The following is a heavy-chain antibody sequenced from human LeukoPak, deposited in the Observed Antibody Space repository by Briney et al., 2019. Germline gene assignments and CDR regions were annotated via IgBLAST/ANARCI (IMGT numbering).Heavy chain of an antibody. CDR1: GFSFDTFA. CDR2: ISYDGDDR. V-gene: IGHV3-30*04. J-gene: IGHJ6*03. Sequence: GSLRLSCTASGFSFDTFAMHWVRQAPGKGLEWLAVISYDGDDRYYADSVKGRFTVSRDNSRYSLYLDLNDVRAEDTGVYFCARDPLAAAGPPYSYFYMDVWGKGTTVIVSS. D-gene: IGHD6-13*01. CDR3: ARDPLAAAGPPYSYFYMDV.